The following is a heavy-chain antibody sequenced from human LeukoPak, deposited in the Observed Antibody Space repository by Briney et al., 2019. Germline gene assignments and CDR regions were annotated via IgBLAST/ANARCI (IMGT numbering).Heavy chain of an antibody. CDR2: IGGKPKGYAT. CDR3: TTYSSGHH. CDR1: GFSFSDCD. V-gene: IGHV3-73*01. D-gene: IGHD6-19*01. J-gene: IGHJ5*02. Sequence: GGSLRLSCAASGFSFSDCDMHWVRQAPGKGLEWVGRIGGKPKGYATAYAASVKGRFTISRDESKNTAYLQMNSLRHEDKAVYYCTTYSSGHHWGQGTLVTVSS.